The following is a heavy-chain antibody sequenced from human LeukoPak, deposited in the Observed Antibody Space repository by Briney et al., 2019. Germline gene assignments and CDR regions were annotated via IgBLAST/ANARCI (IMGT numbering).Heavy chain of an antibody. V-gene: IGHV3-7*01. D-gene: IGHD3-22*01. CDR1: GFTFSSYW. J-gene: IGHJ4*02. CDR2: IKQDGSEE. Sequence: PGGSLRLSCAASGFTFSSYWMSWVRQAPGKGLEWVANIKQDGSEEYYVDSVKGRFTISRDNAKNSLYLQMNSLRAEDTAVYYCARADSSGYYYPNYFDYWGQGTLVTVSS. CDR3: ARADSSGYYYPNYFDY.